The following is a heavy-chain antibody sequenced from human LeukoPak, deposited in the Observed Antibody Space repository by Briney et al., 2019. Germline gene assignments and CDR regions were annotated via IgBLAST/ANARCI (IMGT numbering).Heavy chain of an antibody. Sequence: GGSLRLSCAASGFTFSTHSINWVRQAPRKGLEWVSVIWGNGATTYYADSEKGRFTISRDNSMNTVYLQMNSLRVEDTAIYYCAKDQRPDTGYDIDYWGQGILVTVSS. CDR1: GFTFSTHS. V-gene: IGHV3-23*01. CDR3: AKDQRPDTGYDIDY. J-gene: IGHJ4*02. CDR2: IWGNGATT. D-gene: IGHD5-12*01.